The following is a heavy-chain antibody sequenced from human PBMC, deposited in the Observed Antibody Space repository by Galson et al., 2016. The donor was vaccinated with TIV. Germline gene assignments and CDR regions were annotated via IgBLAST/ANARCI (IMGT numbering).Heavy chain of an antibody. CDR2: INPSGGSA. J-gene: IGHJ3*01. Sequence: RQAPGQGLEWMGIINPSGGSASNAQKFQGRVTMTRDTSTSTVYMELSSLRSEDTAVYYCARVMSVTMIIEDNLDPFDFWGQGTMVTVSS. D-gene: IGHD3-22*01. V-gene: IGHV1-46*03. CDR3: ARVMSVTMIIEDNLDPFDF.